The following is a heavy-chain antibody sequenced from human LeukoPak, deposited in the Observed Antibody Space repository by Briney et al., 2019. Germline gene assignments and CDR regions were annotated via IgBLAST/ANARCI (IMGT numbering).Heavy chain of an antibody. CDR2: IYHSGST. V-gene: IGHV4-30-2*01. D-gene: IGHD5-18*01. Sequence: SETLSLTCTVSGGSISSGGYYGSWIRQPPGKGLEWIGYIYHSGSTYYNPSLKSRVTISIDRSKNQFSLKLNSVTAADTAVYYCARADGYSLDYWGQGTLVTVSS. J-gene: IGHJ4*02. CDR3: ARADGYSLDY. CDR1: GGSISSGGYY.